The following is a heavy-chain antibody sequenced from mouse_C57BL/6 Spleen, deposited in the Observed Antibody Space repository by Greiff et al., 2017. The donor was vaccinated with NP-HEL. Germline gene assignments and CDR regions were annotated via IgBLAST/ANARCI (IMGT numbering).Heavy chain of an antibody. Sequence: VQLQQSGPGLVQPSQSLSITCTVSGFLLTSYGVHWVRQSPGKGLEWLGVIWRGGSTDYNAAFMSRLSITKDNSKSQVFFKMNSLQADDTAIYYCAKNGYYGSSYYYAMDYWGQGTSVTVSS. CDR2: IWRGGST. J-gene: IGHJ4*01. CDR3: AKNGYYGSSYYYAMDY. CDR1: GFLLTSYG. D-gene: IGHD1-1*01. V-gene: IGHV2-5*01.